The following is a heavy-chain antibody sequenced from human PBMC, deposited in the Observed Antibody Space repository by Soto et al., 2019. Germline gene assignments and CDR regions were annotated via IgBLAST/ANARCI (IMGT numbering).Heavy chain of an antibody. Sequence: EVQLLESGGGLVQAGGSLRLSCAASGLAINTYGMSWVRQAPGRGLEWVSGITSSGDFTYYGDSVRGRFSISRDESKNALYLQIRNLRAEDTAVYHCVSAKGISLYEWYFDLWGRGTPVTVSS. CDR1: GLAINTYG. J-gene: IGHJ2*01. CDR3: VSAKGISLYEWYFDL. CDR2: ITSSGDFT. D-gene: IGHD2-8*01. V-gene: IGHV3-23*01.